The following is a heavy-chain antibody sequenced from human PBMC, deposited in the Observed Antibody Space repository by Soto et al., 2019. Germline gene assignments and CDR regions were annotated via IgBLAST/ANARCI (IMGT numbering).Heavy chain of an antibody. CDR1: GFTFSDYY. CDR2: IWYDGSNK. D-gene: IGHD6-13*01. Sequence: GGSLRLSCAASGFTFSDYYMSWIRQAPGKGLEWVAVIWYDGSNKYYADSVKGRFTISRDNSKNTLYLQMNSLRAEDTAVYYCARDSAQYSSSCPDYWGQGTLVTVSS. CDR3: ARDSAQYSSSCPDY. J-gene: IGHJ4*02. V-gene: IGHV3-33*08.